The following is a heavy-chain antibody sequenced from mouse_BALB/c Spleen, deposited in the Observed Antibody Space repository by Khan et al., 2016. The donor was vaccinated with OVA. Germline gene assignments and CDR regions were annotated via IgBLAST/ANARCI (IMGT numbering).Heavy chain of an antibody. V-gene: IGHV1-4*01. D-gene: IGHD2-14*01. CDR2: INPSNGYT. CDR3: VRDGAYHRNDGWFAY. CDR1: GYTFTSYT. J-gene: IGHJ3*01. Sequence: VQLQESGAELARPGASVKMSCKASGYTFTSYTIHWIKLRPGQGLEWIGYINPSNGYTNYNQKFRDKATLTADKSSTTAYMQLISLTSDDSAVYNCVRDGAYHRNDGWFAYWGQGTLVTVSA.